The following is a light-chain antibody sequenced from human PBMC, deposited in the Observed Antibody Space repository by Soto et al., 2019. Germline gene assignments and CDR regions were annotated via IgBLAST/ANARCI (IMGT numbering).Light chain of an antibody. J-gene: IGLJ1*01. Sequence: QSLLTQPPSVSVAPGQRVTISCTGSIANIGAAYNVAWYQQLPGTAPKLLIYGNNNLPSGVPARFPGSKSGTSASLAIAGLQADDEGDDYCQSYGSSLSGYVFRTGTKV. CDR1: IANIGAAYN. V-gene: IGLV1-40*01. CDR2: GNN. CDR3: QSYGSSLSGYV.